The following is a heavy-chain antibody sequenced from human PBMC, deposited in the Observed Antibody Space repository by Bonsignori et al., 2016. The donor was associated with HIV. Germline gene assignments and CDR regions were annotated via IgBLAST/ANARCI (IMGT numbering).Heavy chain of an antibody. CDR2: INPISGGT. CDR3: ARDVHCSISSCDDH. D-gene: IGHD2-15*01. J-gene: IGHJ5*02. Sequence: WVRQAPGQGLEWMGWINPISGGTKLAQKFQGRVTLTRDKSIRTAYMQLSGLRSDDTAIYYCARDVHCSISSCDDHWGQGTLVTVSS. V-gene: IGHV1-2*02.